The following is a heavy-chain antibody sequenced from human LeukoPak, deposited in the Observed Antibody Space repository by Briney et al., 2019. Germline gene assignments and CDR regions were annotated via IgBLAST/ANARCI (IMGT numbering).Heavy chain of an antibody. CDR2: ISGSGDST. J-gene: IGHJ3*02. Sequence: GGSLRLSCAASGFTFSTYAMSWVRQAPGKGLEWVSTISGSGDSTNCADSVKGRFTISRDNSKNTLYLQMNSLRAEDTALYYCAKEKSQCSGGSCSYAFDIWGQGTMVTVSS. CDR3: AKEKSQCSGGSCSYAFDI. CDR1: GFTFSTYA. D-gene: IGHD2-15*01. V-gene: IGHV3-23*01.